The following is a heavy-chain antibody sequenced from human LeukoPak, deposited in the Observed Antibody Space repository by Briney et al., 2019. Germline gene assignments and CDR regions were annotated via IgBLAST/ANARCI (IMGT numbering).Heavy chain of an antibody. CDR3: ARDKGYYDSSGYYDDY. J-gene: IGHJ4*02. V-gene: IGHV3-21*01. D-gene: IGHD3-22*01. CDR2: ISSSSSYI. Sequence: PGGSLRLSCAASGFTFSSCSMNWVRQAPGKGLEWVSSISSSSSYIYYADSVKGRFTISRDNAKNSLYLQMNSLRAEDTAVYYCARDKGYYDSSGYYDDYWGQGTLVTVSS. CDR1: GFTFSSCS.